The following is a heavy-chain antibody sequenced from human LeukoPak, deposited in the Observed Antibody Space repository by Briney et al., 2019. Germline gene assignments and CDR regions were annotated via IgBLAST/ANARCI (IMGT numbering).Heavy chain of an antibody. CDR3: ARANSGYDLEPGYNFDY. Sequence: GASVKVSCKASGGTFSSYAISWVRQAPGQGLEWMGGIIPIFGTANYAQKFQGRVTITADKSTSTAYMELSSLRSEDTAVYYCARANSGYDLEPGYNFDYWGQGTLVTVSS. V-gene: IGHV1-69*06. CDR2: IIPIFGTA. CDR1: GGTFSSYA. D-gene: IGHD5-12*01. J-gene: IGHJ4*02.